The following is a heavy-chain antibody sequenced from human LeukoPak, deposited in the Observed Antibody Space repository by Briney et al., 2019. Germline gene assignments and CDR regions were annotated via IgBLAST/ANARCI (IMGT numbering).Heavy chain of an antibody. CDR1: GGTFSSYA. CDR3: AALAIAAAGPEFDY. CDR2: IVVGSGNT. D-gene: IGHD6-13*01. Sequence: AASVKVSCKASGGTFSSYAISWVRQARGQRLEWIGWIVVGSGNTNYAQKFQERVTITRDMSTSTAYMELSSLRSEDTAVYYCAALAIAAAGPEFDYWGQGTLVTVSS. V-gene: IGHV1-58*02. J-gene: IGHJ4*02.